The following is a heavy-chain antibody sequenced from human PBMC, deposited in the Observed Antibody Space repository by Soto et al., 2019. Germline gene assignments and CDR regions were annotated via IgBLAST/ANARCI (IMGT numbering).Heavy chain of an antibody. V-gene: IGHV4-39*01. D-gene: IGHD3-22*01. CDR2: IYYSGST. Sequence: SETLSLPCPVSGSSISSSSYYCCWIRQLPKKGPVWMGCIYYSGSTYYNLAFKSRLTISVDTYKNQFSLKLSSVTAADTAVYYWARHRDHYDSSGIDYWGQGTLVTFSS. CDR1: GSSISSSSYY. J-gene: IGHJ4*02. CDR3: ARHRDHYDSSGIDY.